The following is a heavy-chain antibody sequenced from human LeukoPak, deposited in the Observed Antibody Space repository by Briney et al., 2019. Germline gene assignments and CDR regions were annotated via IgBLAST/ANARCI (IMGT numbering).Heavy chain of an antibody. CDR3: ARDMGSGSLHF. CDR2: INTGNGDT. D-gene: IGHD1-26*01. J-gene: IGHJ4*02. V-gene: IGHV1-3*04. CDR1: GYTFTTYA. Sequence: EASVKVSCKASGYTFTTYAIHWVRQAPGQRLEWLGWINTGNGDTRYSQTFQGRVTITRDTSASTAYMELSSLRPEDTAMYYCARDMGSGSLHFWGQGTLVTVSS.